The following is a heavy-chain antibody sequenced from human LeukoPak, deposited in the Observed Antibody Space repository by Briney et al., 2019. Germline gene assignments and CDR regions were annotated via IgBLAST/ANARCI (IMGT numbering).Heavy chain of an antibody. V-gene: IGHV4-59*01. CDR3: ARGWSSYYDFWSGYYPYFDY. Sequence: PSETLSLTCTVSGGSISSYYWSWIRQPPGKGLEWIGYIYYSGSTNYNPSLKSRVTISVDTSRNQFSLKLSSVTAADTAVYYCARGWSSYYDFWSGYYPYFDYWGQGTLVTVSS. J-gene: IGHJ4*02. D-gene: IGHD3-3*01. CDR1: GGSISSYY. CDR2: IYYSGST.